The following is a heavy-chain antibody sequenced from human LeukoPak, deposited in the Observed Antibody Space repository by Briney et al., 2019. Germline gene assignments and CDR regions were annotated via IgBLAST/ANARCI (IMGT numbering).Heavy chain of an antibody. CDR3: ARAPLGGGPIDAFDI. D-gene: IGHD1-26*01. V-gene: IGHV4-61*02. J-gene: IGHJ3*02. Sequence: KPSETLSLTCAVSGDSISSDYYWSWIRQPAGKGLEWIGRIYTSGSTNYNPSLKSRATISVDTSKNQFSLKLSSVTAADTAVYYCARAPLGGGPIDAFDIWGQGTMVTVSS. CDR1: GDSISSDYY. CDR2: IYTSGST.